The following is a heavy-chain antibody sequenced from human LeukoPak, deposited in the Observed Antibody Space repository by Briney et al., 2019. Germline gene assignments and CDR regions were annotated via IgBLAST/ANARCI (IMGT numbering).Heavy chain of an antibody. D-gene: IGHD3-10*01. Sequence: ASVKVSCKASGYTFTSYDINWVRQATGQGLEWMGWMNPNSDNTGYAQKFQGRVTMTTDTSTSTAYMELRSLRSDDTAVYYCARDRYYYGSGPYNWFDPWGQGTLVTVSS. CDR2: MNPNSDNT. J-gene: IGHJ5*02. CDR3: ARDRYYYGSGPYNWFDP. CDR1: GYTFTSYD. V-gene: IGHV1-8*02.